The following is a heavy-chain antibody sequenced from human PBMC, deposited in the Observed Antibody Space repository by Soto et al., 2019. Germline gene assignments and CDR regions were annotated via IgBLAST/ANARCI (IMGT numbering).Heavy chain of an antibody. CDR3: AKVYSSSYSFFDY. CDR2: ISGSGGST. CDR1: GFTFYNFG. D-gene: IGHD6-6*01. Sequence: EVQLLESGGGLVQPGGPLRLSCAASGFTFYNFGMSWVRQSPGKGLEWVSTISGSGGSTYYADSVKGRFTISRDNSNNTVSLQMNSLRADDTAVYYCAKVYSSSYSFFDYWGQGTLVTVSS. J-gene: IGHJ4*02. V-gene: IGHV3-23*01.